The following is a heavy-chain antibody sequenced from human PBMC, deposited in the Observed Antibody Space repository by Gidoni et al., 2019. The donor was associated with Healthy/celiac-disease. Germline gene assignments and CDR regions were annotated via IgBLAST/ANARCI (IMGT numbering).Heavy chain of an antibody. J-gene: IGHJ4*02. CDR1: GFTSSSYS. V-gene: IGHV3-48*01. D-gene: IGHD5-18*01. Sequence: EVQLVESGGGLVQPGGSLRLSCAASGFTSSSYSMNWVRQAPGKGLEWVSYISSSSSTIYYADSVKGRFTISRDNAKNSLYLQMNSLRAEDTAVYYCAREVYSYGPFFDYWGQGTLVTVSS. CDR3: AREVYSYGPFFDY. CDR2: ISSSSSTI.